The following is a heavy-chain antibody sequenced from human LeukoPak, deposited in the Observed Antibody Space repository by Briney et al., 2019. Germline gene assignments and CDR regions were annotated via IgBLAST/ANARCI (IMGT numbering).Heavy chain of an antibody. CDR3: ARGQGATVPQEGKNWFDP. V-gene: IGHV4-34*01. CDR2: VNESGGT. CDR1: IDSFSSYH. J-gene: IGHJ5*02. Sequence: SETLPLTCAVYIDSFSSYHWNWIRQTPAKGMEWIGEVNESGGTNISPSLRSRVILSVDTSKNQFSLKLISVTVADTAIYYCARGQGATVPQEGKNWFDPWGQGTRVTVSS. D-gene: IGHD4/OR15-4a*01.